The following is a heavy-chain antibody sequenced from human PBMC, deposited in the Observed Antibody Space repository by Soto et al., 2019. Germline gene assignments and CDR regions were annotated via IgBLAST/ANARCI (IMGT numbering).Heavy chain of an antibody. J-gene: IGHJ4*02. CDR3: ASHCSSASCYLPAYDY. D-gene: IGHD2-2*01. Sequence: SETLSLTCTVSGDSISSSSYYWGWIRQPPGKGLEWIGSIYYSGNTFYNPSLKSRVTISVVTSMNQFSLKLNSVTAADTAVYYCASHCSSASCYLPAYDYWGQGTLVTVSS. CDR2: IYYSGNT. CDR1: GDSISSSSYY. V-gene: IGHV4-39*01.